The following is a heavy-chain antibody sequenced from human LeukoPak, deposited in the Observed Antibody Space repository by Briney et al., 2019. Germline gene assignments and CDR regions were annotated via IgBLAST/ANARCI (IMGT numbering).Heavy chain of an antibody. D-gene: IGHD3-9*01. CDR2: IYYSGST. J-gene: IGHJ6*02. CDR3: ARVPLHFDILTGYHNQAYGMDV. CDR1: GGSISSSGYY. V-gene: IGHV4-31*03. Sequence: SETLSLTCTVSGGSISSSGYYWSWIRQHPGKGLEWIGYIYYSGSTYYNPSLKSRVTISVDTSKNQFSLKLSSVTDADTAVYYCARVPLHFDILTGYHNQAYGMDVWGQGTTVTVSS.